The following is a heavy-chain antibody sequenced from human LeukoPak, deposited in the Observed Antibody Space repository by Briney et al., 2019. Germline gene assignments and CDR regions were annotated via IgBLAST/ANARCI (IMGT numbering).Heavy chain of an antibody. J-gene: IGHJ3*02. CDR2: ISSSSSYI. CDR1: GFTFSSYS. CDR3: ARERKVGATFGAFDI. V-gene: IGHV3-21*01. D-gene: IGHD1-26*01. Sequence: GGSLRLSCAASGFTFSSYSMNWVRQAPGKGLEWVSSISSSSSYIYYADSVKGRFTISRDNAKNSLYLQMNSLRAEDTAVYYCARERKVGATFGAFDIWGQGTMVTVSS.